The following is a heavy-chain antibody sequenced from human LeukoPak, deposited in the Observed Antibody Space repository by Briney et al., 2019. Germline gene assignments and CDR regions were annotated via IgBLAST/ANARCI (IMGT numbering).Heavy chain of an antibody. Sequence: PGGSLRLSCAASGFTFSGSGMHWVRRAPGKGLEWVAFIRNDGTNKYYAESVKGRFTISRDNSKNTLYLQMNSLRAEDTAVYYCAKGTSYNWNDGWFDPWGNGILVTVSS. J-gene: IGHJ5*02. CDR2: IRNDGTNK. CDR3: AKGTSYNWNDGWFDP. CDR1: GFTFSGSG. D-gene: IGHD1-20*01. V-gene: IGHV3-30*02.